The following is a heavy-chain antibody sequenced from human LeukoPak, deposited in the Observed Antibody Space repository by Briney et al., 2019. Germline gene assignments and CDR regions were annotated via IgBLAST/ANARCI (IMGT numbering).Heavy chain of an antibody. V-gene: IGHV3-21*01. CDR1: GFTFSSYS. Sequence: GGSLRLSCAASGFTFSSYSMNWVRQAPGKGLEWVSSISSSSSYIYYADSVKGRFTISRDNAKNSPYLQMNSLRAEDTAVYYCARGYSYGNHFDYWGQGTLVTVSS. J-gene: IGHJ4*02. CDR2: ISSSSSYI. CDR3: ARGYSYGNHFDY. D-gene: IGHD5-18*01.